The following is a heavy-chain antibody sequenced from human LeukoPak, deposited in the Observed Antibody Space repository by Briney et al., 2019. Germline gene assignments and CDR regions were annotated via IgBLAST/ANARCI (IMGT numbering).Heavy chain of an antibody. CDR3: ARDIFVRGP. CDR1: GGSFSGYY. J-gene: IGHJ5*02. CDR2: IKQDGSEK. D-gene: IGHD6-6*01. V-gene: IGHV3-7*03. Sequence: PSETLSLTCAVYGGSFSGYYWSWVRQAPGKGLEWVANIKQDGSEKYYVDSVKGRFTISRDNAKNSLYLQMNSLRAEDTAVYYCARDIFVRGPWGQGTLVTVSS.